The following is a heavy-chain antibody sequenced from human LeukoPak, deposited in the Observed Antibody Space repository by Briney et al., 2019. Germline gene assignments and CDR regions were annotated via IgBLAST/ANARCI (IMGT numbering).Heavy chain of an antibody. V-gene: IGHV1-69*11. Sequence: SVKVSCKASGGTFRSYAITWVRQAPGQGPEWMGRTIPILGTTKYTQKFQGRLTITTDESTSTAYMELSSLISEDTAVYFCATTDYDFMSGSYYMDVWGKGTTVIVSS. CDR1: GGTFRSYA. D-gene: IGHD3-3*01. CDR2: TIPILGTT. J-gene: IGHJ6*03. CDR3: ATTDYDFMSGSYYMDV.